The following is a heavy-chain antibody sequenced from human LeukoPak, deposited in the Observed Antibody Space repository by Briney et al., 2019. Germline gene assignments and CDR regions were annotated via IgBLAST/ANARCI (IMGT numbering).Heavy chain of an antibody. V-gene: IGHV3-23*01. CDR3: AKELSPALSRPNRSQVRGAFDI. CDR1: GFTFSSYA. J-gene: IGHJ3*02. D-gene: IGHD1-14*01. CDR2: ISGSGGST. Sequence: GGSLRLSCAASGFTFSSYAMSWVRQAPGKGLEWVSAISGSGGSTYYADSVKGRFTISRDNSKNTLYLQMNSLRAEDTAVYYCAKELSPALSRPNRSQVRGAFDIWGQGTMVTVSS.